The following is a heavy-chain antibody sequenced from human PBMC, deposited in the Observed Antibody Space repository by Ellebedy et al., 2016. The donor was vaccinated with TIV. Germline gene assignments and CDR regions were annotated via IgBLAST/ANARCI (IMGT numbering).Heavy chain of an antibody. CDR1: GFTFSSYG. CDR2: IDGSGGFI. V-gene: IGHV3-21*01. Sequence: PGGSLRLSCAASGFTFSSYGMHWVRQAPGKGLEWVSYIDGSGGFIKYADSVKGRFTISRDNAKNSLYLQMNSLRAEDTAVYYCARVSSGSYKTDFDYWGQGILVTVSS. CDR3: ARVSSGSYKTDFDY. D-gene: IGHD1-26*01. J-gene: IGHJ4*02.